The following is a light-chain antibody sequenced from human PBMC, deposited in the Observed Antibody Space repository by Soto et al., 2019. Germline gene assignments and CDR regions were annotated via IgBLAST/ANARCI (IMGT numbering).Light chain of an antibody. J-gene: IGLJ1*01. CDR3: GTWDSTDYV. CDR2: ENN. Sequence: QSALTQPPSVSAAPGQKVTISCSGSSSNIGSNYVSWHQQLPGTAPKLLIYENNKRPSGIPDRFSGSKSGTSATLGITGLQTGDEADYYCGTWDSTDYVFGTGTKVTVL. V-gene: IGLV1-51*02. CDR1: SSNIGSNY.